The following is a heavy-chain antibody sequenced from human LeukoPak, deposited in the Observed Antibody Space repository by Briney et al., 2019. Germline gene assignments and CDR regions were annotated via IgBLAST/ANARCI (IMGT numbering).Heavy chain of an antibody. CDR1: GFIFSSYS. Sequence: PGGSPRLSCAASGFIFSSYSMNWVRQAPGKGLEWVSYISSSSSTIYYADPVKGRFTISRDNAKNSLYLQMSGLRAEDTAVYYCARVLHKRNYDSSTYYGYWGQGTLVTVSS. J-gene: IGHJ4*02. CDR3: ARVLHKRNYDSSTYYGY. D-gene: IGHD3-22*01. CDR2: ISSSSSTI. V-gene: IGHV3-48*01.